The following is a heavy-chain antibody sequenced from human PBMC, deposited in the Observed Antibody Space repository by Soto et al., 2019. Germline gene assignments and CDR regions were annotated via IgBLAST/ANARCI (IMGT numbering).Heavy chain of an antibody. J-gene: IGHJ6*03. CDR2: IIPILGIA. Sequence: ASVKVSCKASGGTFSSYTISWVRQAPGQGLEWMGRIIPILGIANYAQKFQGRVTITADKSTSTAYMELGSLGSEDTAVYYCARDRGLQMVAATHYYYYYYMDVWGKGTTVTVSS. V-gene: IGHV1-69*04. D-gene: IGHD2-15*01. CDR1: GGTFSSYT. CDR3: ARDRGLQMVAATHYYYYYYMDV.